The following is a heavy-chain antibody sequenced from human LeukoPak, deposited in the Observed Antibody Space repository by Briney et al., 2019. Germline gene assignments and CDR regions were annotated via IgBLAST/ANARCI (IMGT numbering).Heavy chain of an antibody. CDR3: ARDRHDILTGYYPFDY. D-gene: IGHD3-9*01. CDR2: IKQDGSEK. Sequence: GGSLRLSCAASGFTFSSYWMSWVRQAPGKGLEWVANIKQDGSEKYYVDSVKGRFTISRDNAKNSLYLQMNSLRAEDTAVYYCARDRHDILTGYYPFDYWGQGTLVTVSS. V-gene: IGHV3-7*01. CDR1: GFTFSSYW. J-gene: IGHJ4*02.